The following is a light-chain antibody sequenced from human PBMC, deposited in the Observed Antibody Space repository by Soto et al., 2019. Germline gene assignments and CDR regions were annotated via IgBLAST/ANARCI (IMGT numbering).Light chain of an antibody. CDR1: QSVSSSY. V-gene: IGKV3-20*01. J-gene: IGKJ1*01. CDR3: QPYGSSRWT. Sequence: EIVLTQSPGTLSLSPGERATLSCRARQSVSSSYLAWYQQKPGQAPRLLIYGASSRATGIPDRFSGSGSGTDFTLTISRLEPEDFAVYYCQPYGSSRWTSGHGTKVEIK. CDR2: GAS.